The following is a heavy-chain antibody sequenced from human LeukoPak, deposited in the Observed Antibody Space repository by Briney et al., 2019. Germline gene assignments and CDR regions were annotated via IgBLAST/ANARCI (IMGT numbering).Heavy chain of an antibody. CDR3: SGYDEDPYYYYGMDV. D-gene: IGHD5-12*01. V-gene: IGHV4-59*08. Sequence: SETLSLTCTVSGGSISSYYWSWIRQPPGKGLEWIGYIYYSGSTNYNPSLKSRVTISVDTSKNQFSLKLSSVTAADTAVYYCSGYDEDPYYYYGMDVWGQGTTVTVSS. CDR2: IYYSGST. CDR1: GGSISSYY. J-gene: IGHJ6*02.